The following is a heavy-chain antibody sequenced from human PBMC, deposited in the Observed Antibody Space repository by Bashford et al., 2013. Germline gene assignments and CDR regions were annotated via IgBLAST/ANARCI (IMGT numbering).Heavy chain of an antibody. V-gene: IGHV4-59*08. CDR1: GASITSFY. Sequence: SETLSLTCSVSGASITSFYWSWIRQPPGKGLEWIGYVYSSGTTNYNPSLKSRVSMSVDTSRNQFSLKLTSVTAADTAVYYCASRNRGDFSHWGQGTLVTVSS. D-gene: IGHD1-14*01. CDR3: ASRNRGDFSH. J-gene: IGHJ4*02. CDR2: VYSSGTT.